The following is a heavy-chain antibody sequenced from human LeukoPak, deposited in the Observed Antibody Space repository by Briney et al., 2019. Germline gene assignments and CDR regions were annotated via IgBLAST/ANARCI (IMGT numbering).Heavy chain of an antibody. D-gene: IGHD7-27*01. CDR2: IYYSGST. CDR3: ARVLGRGGYYFDY. V-gene: IGHV4-59*01. CDR1: GGSISSYY. Sequence: SETLSLTCTVSGGSISSYYWSWIRQPPGKGLEWIGYIYYSGSTNYNPSLKSRVTISVDTSKNQFSLKLSSVTAADTAVYYCARVLGRGGYYFDYWGQGTLVTVSP. J-gene: IGHJ4*02.